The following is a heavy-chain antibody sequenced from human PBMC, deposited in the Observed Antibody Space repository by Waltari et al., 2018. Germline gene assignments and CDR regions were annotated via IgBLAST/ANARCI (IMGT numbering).Heavy chain of an antibody. CDR2: IYHSGST. CDR1: GGSISRGGSS. CDR3: ARDRVLTPSWYFDL. J-gene: IGHJ2*01. V-gene: IGHV4-30-2*01. D-gene: IGHD7-27*01. Sequence: QLQLQESGSGLVKTSQILSLTCAASGGSISRGGSSWSWLRPPPGKGLEWIGYIYHSGSTYYNPSRKSRVTISVDRSKNQFSLKLSSVTAADTAVYYCARDRVLTPSWYFDLWGRGTLVTVSS.